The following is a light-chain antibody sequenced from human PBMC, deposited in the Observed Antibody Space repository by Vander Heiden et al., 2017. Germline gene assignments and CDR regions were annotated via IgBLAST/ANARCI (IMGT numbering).Light chain of an antibody. CDR1: QSISSW. J-gene: IGKJ1*01. Sequence: DIQMTQSPSTLSASVGDRVTITCRASQSISSWLAWYQQKPGKAPKLLIYKASSLESGVPSRFSGSGSGTEFTLTISSLQPDDFATYYCQRYNSYSRTFGPGTKVEIK. CDR3: QRYNSYSRT. V-gene: IGKV1-5*03. CDR2: KAS.